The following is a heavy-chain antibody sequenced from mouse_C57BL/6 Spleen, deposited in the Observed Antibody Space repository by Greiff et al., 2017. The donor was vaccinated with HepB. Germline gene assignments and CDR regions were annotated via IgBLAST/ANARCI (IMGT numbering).Heavy chain of an antibody. CDR2: INPNNGGT. J-gene: IGHJ2*01. CDR3: ASSHYEYDGYCDY. Sequence: EVQLQQSGPELVKPGASVKMSCKASGYTFTDYNMHWVKQSHGKSLEWIGYINPNNGGTSYNQKFKGKATLTVNKSSSTAYMELRSLTSEDSAVYYCASSHYEYDGYCDYWGQGTTLTVSS. CDR1: GYTFTDYN. V-gene: IGHV1-22*01. D-gene: IGHD2-4*01.